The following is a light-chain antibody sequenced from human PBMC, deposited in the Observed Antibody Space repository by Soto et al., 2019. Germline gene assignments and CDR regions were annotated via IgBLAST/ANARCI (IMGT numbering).Light chain of an antibody. V-gene: IGKV3-20*01. CDR2: GAS. CDR1: QSVSSSY. Sequence: EIVLTQSPGTLSLSPGERATLSCRASQSVSSSYLAWYKQKPGQAPRLLIYGASSRATGIPDRFSGSGSGTDFTLTIRRLEPEDFAVYYCQQYGSSITFGQGTRLDIK. CDR3: QQYGSSIT. J-gene: IGKJ5*01.